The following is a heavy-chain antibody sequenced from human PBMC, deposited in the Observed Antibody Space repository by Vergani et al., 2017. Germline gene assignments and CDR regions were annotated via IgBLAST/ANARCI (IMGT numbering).Heavy chain of an antibody. CDR1: GFTVSSNY. D-gene: IGHD1-20*01. J-gene: IGHJ4*01. V-gene: IGHV3-53*02. CDR3: ARAYGRYDWFDY. CDR2: IYSGGST. Sequence: EVQVVETGGGLVQPWGSLRLSCAASGFTVSSNYMSWVRQAPGKGLEWVSVIYSGGSTYYADSVKGRVTISRDNSKNTLYLQMNSLRVEDTAVYYCARAYGRYDWFDYWGQRTLVTVSS.